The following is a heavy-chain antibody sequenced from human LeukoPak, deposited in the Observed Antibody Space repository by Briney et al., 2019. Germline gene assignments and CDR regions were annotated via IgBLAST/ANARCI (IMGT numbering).Heavy chain of an antibody. D-gene: IGHD2-2*01. CDR1: GFTFSNYA. Sequence: GGSLRLSCAASGFTFSNYAMHWVRQAPGKGLEWVAVISYDGSNKYYADSVKGRFTISRDNSKNTLYMQMNSLRAEDTAVYYCARGRYCSSTSCYSENNDYWGQGTLVTVSS. V-gene: IGHV3-30-3*01. CDR3: ARGRYCSSTSCYSENNDY. J-gene: IGHJ4*02. CDR2: ISYDGSNK.